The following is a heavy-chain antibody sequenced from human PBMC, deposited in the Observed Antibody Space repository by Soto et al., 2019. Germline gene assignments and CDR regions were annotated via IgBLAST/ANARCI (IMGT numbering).Heavy chain of an antibody. Sequence: SSETLSLTCSVSGASVSSGSHYWNWIRQPPKKGLEWVGYIHGSGSTNYNPSLRGRASISVDTSQNQISLQLSSVTAADTAVYFCARERVSTVVVGSWFDPWGQGTLVTVPS. CDR1: GASVSSGSHY. J-gene: IGHJ5*02. CDR2: IHGSGST. D-gene: IGHD3-22*01. CDR3: ARERVSTVVVGSWFDP. V-gene: IGHV4-61*01.